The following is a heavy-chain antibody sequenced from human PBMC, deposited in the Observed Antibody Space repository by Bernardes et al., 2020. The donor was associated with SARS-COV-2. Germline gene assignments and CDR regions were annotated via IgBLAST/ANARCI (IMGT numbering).Heavy chain of an antibody. J-gene: IGHJ6*02. CDR2: INHSGST. Sequence: TLSLTCAVYGGSFSGYYWSWIRQPPMKGLEWIGEINHSGSTNYNPSLKSRVTISVDTSKNQFSLKLSSVTAADTAVYYCARRFWSGYYRGGMDVWGQGTTVTVSS. CDR3: ARRFWSGYYRGGMDV. V-gene: IGHV4-34*01. CDR1: GGSFSGYY. D-gene: IGHD3-3*01.